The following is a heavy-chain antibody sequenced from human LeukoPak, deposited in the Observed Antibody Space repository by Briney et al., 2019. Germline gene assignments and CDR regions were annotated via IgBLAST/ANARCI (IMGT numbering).Heavy chain of an antibody. CDR2: IKSDTST. J-gene: IGHJ1*01. D-gene: IGHD3-22*01. CDR1: GFTFSTYW. CDR3: ARXXSEIGGYYPEYLRH. V-gene: IGHV3-74*01. Sequence: GASLRLSCAASGFTFSTYWMHWVRQAPGKGLVWVSRIKSDTSTNYADSVNGRFTTSRDNANNTLSLQMNSLRPEDTGVYYCARXXSEIGGYYPEYLRHWGQGTLVTVSS.